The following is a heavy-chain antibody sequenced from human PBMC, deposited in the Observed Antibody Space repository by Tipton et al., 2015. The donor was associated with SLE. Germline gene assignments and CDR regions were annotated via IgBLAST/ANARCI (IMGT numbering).Heavy chain of an antibody. V-gene: IGHV4-34*01. D-gene: IGHD3-16*01. CDR1: GGSFSGYY. CDR2: INHSGST. J-gene: IGHJ4*02. CDR3: ARDLGRLGEGRDYFDY. Sequence: TLSLTCAVYGGSFSGYYWSWIRQPPGKGLEWIGEINHSGSTNYNPSPKSRVTISVDTSKNQFSLKLSSVTAADTAVYYCARDLGRLGEGRDYFDYWGQGTLVTVSS.